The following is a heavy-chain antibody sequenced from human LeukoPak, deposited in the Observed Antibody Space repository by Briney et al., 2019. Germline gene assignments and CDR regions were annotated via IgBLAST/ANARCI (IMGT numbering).Heavy chain of an antibody. CDR3: ASPRGIPEGAKGY. CDR2: VSTSGTGT. D-gene: IGHD6-13*01. J-gene: IGHJ4*02. V-gene: IGHV3-23*01. CDR1: GFTFSNYA. Sequence: GGSLRLSCAASGFTFSNYAMSWVRQAPGKGLEWVSAVSTSGTGTYYADSVKGRFTISRDNSKKTLYLQMNSLRAEDTAVYYCASPRGIPEGAKGYWGQGTLVTVSS.